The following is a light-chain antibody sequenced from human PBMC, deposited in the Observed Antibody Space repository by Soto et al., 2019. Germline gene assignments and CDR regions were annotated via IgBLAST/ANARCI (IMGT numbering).Light chain of an antibody. V-gene: IGKV1-12*01. J-gene: IGKJ2*01. Sequence: DIQMTQSPSSVSASVGDRVPITCRASQGISSWLAWSQQKPGQAPKLLIYAASSLQSGVPSRFSGSGSGTDFTLTISSLQPEDFATYYCQQANSFPYTFGQGTKLEIK. CDR3: QQANSFPYT. CDR2: AAS. CDR1: QGISSW.